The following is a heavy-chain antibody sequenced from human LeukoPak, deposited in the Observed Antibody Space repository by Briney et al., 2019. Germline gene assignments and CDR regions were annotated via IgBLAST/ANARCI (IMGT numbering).Heavy chain of an antibody. D-gene: IGHD1-26*01. V-gene: IGHV4-59*12. CDR2: IYYSGST. CDR1: GGSISSYY. J-gene: IGHJ3*02. CDR3: ARLVGATLNAFDI. Sequence: PSETLSLTCTVSGGSISSYYWSWIRQPPGKGLEWIGYIYYSGSTNYNPSLKSRVTISVDTSKNQFSLKLSSVTAADTAVYYCARLVGATLNAFDIWDRGTMVTVSS.